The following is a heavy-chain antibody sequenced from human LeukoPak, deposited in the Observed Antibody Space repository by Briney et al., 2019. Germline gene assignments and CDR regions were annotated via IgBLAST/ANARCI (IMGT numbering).Heavy chain of an antibody. CDR1: GFTFSRYG. V-gene: IGHV3-30*18. CDR3: AKEGSTTFREDFDC. D-gene: IGHD3-16*01. CDR2: ASSDGDTT. Sequence: GGSLRLSCAASGFTFSRYGMHWVRQAPGKGLEWVAVASSDGDTTYYADSVKGRFTISKDNSRNTLYLQMNSLRAEDTAVYYCAKEGSTTFREDFDCWGQGTLAIVSS. J-gene: IGHJ4*02.